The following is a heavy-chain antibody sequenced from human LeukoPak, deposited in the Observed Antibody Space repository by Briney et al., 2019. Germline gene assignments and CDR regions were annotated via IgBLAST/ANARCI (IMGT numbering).Heavy chain of an antibody. J-gene: IGHJ5*02. CDR2: IYYSGST. V-gene: IGHV4-39*01. CDR1: GGSISSSSYY. D-gene: IGHD3-3*01. Sequence: TSETLSLTCTVSGGSISSSSYYWGWIRQPPGKGLEWIGSIYYSGSTYYNPSLKSRVTISVDTSKNQFSLKLSPVTAADTAVYYCARSGADYDFWSGYLSSNWFDPWGQGTLVTVSS. CDR3: ARSGADYDFWSGYLSSNWFDP.